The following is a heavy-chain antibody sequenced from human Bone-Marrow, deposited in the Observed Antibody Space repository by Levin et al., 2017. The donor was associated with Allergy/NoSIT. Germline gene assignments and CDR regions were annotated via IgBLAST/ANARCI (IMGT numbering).Heavy chain of an antibody. Sequence: PSETLSLTCTVPGGSISSYYWSWIRQPPGKGLEWIGYTYYSGSTTYNPSLKSRVTISVDTSKNQFSLKLSSVTAADTAVYYCARVASSIAARGSRYFDYWGQGTLVTVSS. V-gene: IGHV4-59*01. D-gene: IGHD6-6*01. J-gene: IGHJ4*02. CDR3: ARVASSIAARGSRYFDY. CDR1: GGSISSYY. CDR2: TYYSGST.